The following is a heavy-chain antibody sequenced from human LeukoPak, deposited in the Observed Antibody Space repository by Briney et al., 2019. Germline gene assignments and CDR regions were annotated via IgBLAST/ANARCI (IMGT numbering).Heavy chain of an antibody. CDR1: GGSISSDGYY. CDR3: VRRCAGGDCYGAFDF. Sequence: SETLSLTCTVSGGSISSDGYYWGWIRQPPGKGLEWIGSIYYTGSTYYNPSLQSRVTISVDTSKIQFSLRLSSVTAADTAVYYCVRRCAGGDCYGAFDFWGPGTLVTVSS. J-gene: IGHJ4*02. D-gene: IGHD2-21*01. CDR2: IYYTGST. V-gene: IGHV4-39*01.